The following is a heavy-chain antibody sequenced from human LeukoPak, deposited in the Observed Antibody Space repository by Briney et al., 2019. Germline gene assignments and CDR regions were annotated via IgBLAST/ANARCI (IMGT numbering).Heavy chain of an antibody. CDR1: GYTFTGYY. D-gene: IGHD1-26*01. V-gene: IGHV1-2*02. CDR2: INPNSGGT. CDR3: AARSCPNLNYFDY. Sequence: ASVKVSCKASGYTFTGYYMHWVRQAPGQGLEWMGWINPNSGGTNYAQKFQGRVTMTRDTSISTAYMELSRLRSDDTAVYYCAARSCPNLNYFDYWGQGTLVTVSS. J-gene: IGHJ4*02.